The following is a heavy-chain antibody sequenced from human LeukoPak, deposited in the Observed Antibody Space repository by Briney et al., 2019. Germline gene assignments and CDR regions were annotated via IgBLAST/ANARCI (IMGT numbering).Heavy chain of an antibody. CDR1: GYTFTSYY. D-gene: IGHD3-9*01. Sequence: ASVKVSCKASGYTFTSYYMYWVRQAPGQGLEWMGIINPSGGSTSYAQKFQDRVTMTRDTSINTVYMEVTSLRSDDTAVFFCARAQTPGGRYFDFDYWGQGTLVTVSS. CDR3: ARAQTPGGRYFDFDY. J-gene: IGHJ4*02. CDR2: INPSGGST. V-gene: IGHV1-46*01.